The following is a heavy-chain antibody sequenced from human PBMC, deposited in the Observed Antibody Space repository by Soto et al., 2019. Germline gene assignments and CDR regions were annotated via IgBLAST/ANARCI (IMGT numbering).Heavy chain of an antibody. V-gene: IGHV3-11*06. CDR3: ARVAVITAAGTSDY. J-gene: IGHJ4*02. D-gene: IGHD6-13*01. CDR2: ISGTSDSI. Sequence: PGGSLRLSFAXXXXTFSDYYMSWIRQVPGKGLXWVAYISGTSDSIPYADSVKGRFTISRDNAKNSLYLQMNSLRAEDTAVYYCARVAVITAAGTSDYWGQGTLVTVSS. CDR1: XXTFSDYY.